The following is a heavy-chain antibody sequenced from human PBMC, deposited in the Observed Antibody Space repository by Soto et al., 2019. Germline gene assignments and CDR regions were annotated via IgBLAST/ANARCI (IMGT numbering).Heavy chain of an antibody. CDR2: INHSGST. D-gene: IGHD2-2*01. V-gene: IGHV4-34*01. Sequence: QVQLQQWGAGLLKPSETLSLTCAVYGGSFSGYYWSWIRQPPGKGLEWIGEINHSGSTNYNPSLKSRVTISVDTSKNQFSLKLSSVTAADTAVYYCARGVLYCSSTSCKQWFDPWGQGTLVTVSS. CDR1: GGSFSGYY. CDR3: ARGVLYCSSTSCKQWFDP. J-gene: IGHJ5*02.